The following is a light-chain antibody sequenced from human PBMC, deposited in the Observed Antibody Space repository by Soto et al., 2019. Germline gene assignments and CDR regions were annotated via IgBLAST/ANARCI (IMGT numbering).Light chain of an antibody. V-gene: IGKV1-39*01. CDR2: SAS. Sequence: DIQMTQSPSSVSASIGDTVTITCRASQDINVYLNWYQQKPGEVPKLLIYSASTLHSGVPSRFNASGSGTDFTLSISSLQPEDFSTYYCQQGSTTPITFGLGTRLQIK. CDR1: QDINVY. J-gene: IGKJ5*01. CDR3: QQGSTTPIT.